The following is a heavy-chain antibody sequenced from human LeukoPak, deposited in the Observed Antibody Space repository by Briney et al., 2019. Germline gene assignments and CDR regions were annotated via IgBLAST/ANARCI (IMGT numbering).Heavy chain of an antibody. V-gene: IGHV3-7*01. CDR1: GFTFSRSS. CDR2: IKEDGSVE. D-gene: IGHD3-16*01. J-gene: IGHJ4*02. CDR3: AKLLGDVTTFDY. Sequence: PGGSLRLPCAGSGFTFSRSSMAWVRQAPGKGLEWVATIKEDGSVEYYMDSVKGRFTISRDNAEKSLYLQMNSLRAEDTAAYYCAKLLGDVTTFDYWGQGTLVTVSS.